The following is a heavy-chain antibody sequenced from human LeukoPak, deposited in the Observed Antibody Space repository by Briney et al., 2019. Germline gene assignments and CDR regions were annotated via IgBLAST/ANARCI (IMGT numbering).Heavy chain of an antibody. CDR1: GFTFDDYA. CDR2: ISWNSGSI. V-gene: IGHV3-9*01. J-gene: IGHJ4*02. D-gene: IGHD6-19*01. Sequence: GRSLRLSCAASGFTFDDYAMHWVRQAPGKGLEWVSGISWNSGSIGYADSVKGRFTISRDNAKNSLYLQMNSLRAEDTAVYYCARDEPEDIAVAGLFDYWGQGTLVTVSS. CDR3: ARDEPEDIAVAGLFDY.